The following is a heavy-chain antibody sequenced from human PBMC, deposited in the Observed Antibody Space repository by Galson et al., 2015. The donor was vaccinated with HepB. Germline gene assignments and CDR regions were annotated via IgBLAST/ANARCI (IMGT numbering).Heavy chain of an antibody. D-gene: IGHD1-26*01. CDR2: IIPIFGTA. V-gene: IGHV1-69*06. Sequence: SVKVSCKASGGTFSSYAISWVRQAPGQGLEWMGGIIPIFGTANYAQKFQGRVTITADKSTSTAYMELSSLRSEDTAVYYCAGAHRTKWELLPYYYYGMDVWGQGTTVTVSS. CDR1: GGTFSSYA. CDR3: AGAHRTKWELLPYYYYGMDV. J-gene: IGHJ6*02.